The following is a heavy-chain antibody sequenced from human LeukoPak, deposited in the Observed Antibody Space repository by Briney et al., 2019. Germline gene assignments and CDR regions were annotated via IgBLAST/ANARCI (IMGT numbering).Heavy chain of an antibody. V-gene: IGHV5-51*01. CDR3: ARSGTLKKNRGEVGAQGGMDV. CDR2: IYPGDSDT. J-gene: IGHJ6*02. D-gene: IGHD1-26*01. Sequence: GESLKISCKGSGYRFTSYWIGWVRQMPGKGLEWMGIIYPGDSDTRYSPSFQGQVTISADKSISTAYLQWSSLKASDTAMYYCARSGTLKKNRGEVGAQGGMDVWGQGTTVTVSS. CDR1: GYRFTSYW.